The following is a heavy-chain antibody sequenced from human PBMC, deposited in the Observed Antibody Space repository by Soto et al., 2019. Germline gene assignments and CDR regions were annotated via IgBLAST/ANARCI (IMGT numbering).Heavy chain of an antibody. CDR2: IIPILGIA. CDR1: GGTFSSYT. V-gene: IGHV1-69*02. J-gene: IGHJ5*02. CDR3: ASPPVLGGWFDP. D-gene: IGHD2-15*01. Sequence: GASVKVSCKASGGTFSSYTISWVRQAPGQGLEWMGRIIPILGIANYAQKFQGRVTITADKSTSTAYMELSSLRSEDTAVYYCASPPVLGGWFDPWGQGTLVTVSS.